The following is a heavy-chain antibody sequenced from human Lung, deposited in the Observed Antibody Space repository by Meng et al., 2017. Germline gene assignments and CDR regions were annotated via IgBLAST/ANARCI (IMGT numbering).Heavy chain of an antibody. D-gene: IGHD4-11*01. V-gene: IGHV4-34*01. Sequence: QVLLEQWGAGLLKPSETLSLTCVVSGGSFSDYYWSWIRQPPGKGLEWIGEINHSGSTNYNLSLESRATISVDTSQNNLSLKLSSVTAADSAVYYCARGPTTMAHDFDYWGQGTLVTVSS. CDR1: GGSFSDYY. J-gene: IGHJ4*02. CDR3: ARGPTTMAHDFDY. CDR2: INHSGST.